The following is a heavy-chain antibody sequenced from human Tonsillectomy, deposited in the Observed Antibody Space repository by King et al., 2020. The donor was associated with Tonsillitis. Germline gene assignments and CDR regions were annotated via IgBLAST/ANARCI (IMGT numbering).Heavy chain of an antibody. V-gene: IGHV3-7*03. Sequence: VQLVQSGGGLVQPGGSLRLSCAASGFTFSDYWMSWVRQPPGKGLEWVANIKQDGSEKYYVDSVKGRFNISRDNAKNSLYLQMNSLRDDDTAVYYCARGANIKGGELPADYYYYAMDVWGQGTTVTVSS. CDR3: ARGANIKGGELPADYYYYAMDV. J-gene: IGHJ6*02. CDR1: GFTFSDYW. D-gene: IGHD1-26*01. CDR2: IKQDGSEK.